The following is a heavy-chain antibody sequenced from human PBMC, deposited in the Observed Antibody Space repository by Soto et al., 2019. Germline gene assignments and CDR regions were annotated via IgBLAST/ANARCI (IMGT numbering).Heavy chain of an antibody. D-gene: IGHD1-26*01. Sequence: QVQLVQSGAEVKKPGASVKVSCKASGYTFTSYAMHWVRQAPGQRLEWMGWLNAGNGNTKYSQKFQGRVTITRDTSASTAYMELSSLRSEDTAVYYCARGFIMGGGFDYWGQGTLVTVSS. V-gene: IGHV1-3*01. CDR3: ARGFIMGGGFDY. CDR1: GYTFTSYA. J-gene: IGHJ4*02. CDR2: LNAGNGNT.